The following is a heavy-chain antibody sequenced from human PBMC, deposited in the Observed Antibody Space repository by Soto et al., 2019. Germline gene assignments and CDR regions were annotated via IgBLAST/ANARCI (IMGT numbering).Heavy chain of an antibody. CDR3: AIRSSRDTYYFDY. Sequence: SQTLSLTYTVVGGSISSIDGRCILQPPGKGLEWSGYIFHSGSTNYNPSLKSRVTISLDKSKNQFSLKLTSVTAADTAVYYCAIRSSRDTYYFDYWGQGTLVTVSS. J-gene: IGHJ4*02. CDR1: GGSISSID. V-gene: IGHV4-59*12. CDR2: IFHSGST.